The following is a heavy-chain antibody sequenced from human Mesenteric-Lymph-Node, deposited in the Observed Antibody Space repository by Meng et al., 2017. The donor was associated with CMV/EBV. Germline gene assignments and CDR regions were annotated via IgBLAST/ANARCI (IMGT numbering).Heavy chain of an antibody. CDR2: INPSDGST. CDR3: ARDTVRRVPGNSSPSPPGY. V-gene: IGHV1-46*01. Sequence: TFTSYFMNWVRQAPGQGLEWMGIINPSDGSTSYAQKFQGRVTMTRDTSTSTVYMELSSLRSEDTAVYYCARDTVRRVPGNSSPSPPGYWGQGTLVTVSS. J-gene: IGHJ4*02. CDR1: TFTSYF. D-gene: IGHD4-17*01.